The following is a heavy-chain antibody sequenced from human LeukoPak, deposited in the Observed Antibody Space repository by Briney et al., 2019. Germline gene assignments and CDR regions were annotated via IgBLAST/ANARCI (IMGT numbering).Heavy chain of an antibody. CDR2: IYHSGST. CDR1: GGSISSSNW. D-gene: IGHD5/OR15-5a*01. CDR3: ARVLVYAYFDY. V-gene: IGHV4-4*02. J-gene: IGHJ4*02. Sequence: SGTLSLTCAVSGGSISSSNWWSWVRRPPGKGLEWIGEIYHSGSTNYNPSLKGRVTISVDKSKNQFSLKLSSVTAADTAVYYCARVLVYAYFDYWGQGTLVTVSS.